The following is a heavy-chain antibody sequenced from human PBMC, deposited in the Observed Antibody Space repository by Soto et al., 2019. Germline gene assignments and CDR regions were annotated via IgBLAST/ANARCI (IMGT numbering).Heavy chain of an antibody. J-gene: IGHJ4*02. CDR3: ARTPPNRQLFDS. CDR2: IYNSVRY. Sequence: SETLSLTCTVSGGFICGWIRQSPYKGLDWIGYIYNSVRYNYNPALDSRLTISIDTSKDQFSLSLASVTASDTAVYYCARTPPNRQLFDSWSQGTLVTVSS. D-gene: IGHD1-1*01. CDR1: GGFICG. V-gene: IGHV4-59*01.